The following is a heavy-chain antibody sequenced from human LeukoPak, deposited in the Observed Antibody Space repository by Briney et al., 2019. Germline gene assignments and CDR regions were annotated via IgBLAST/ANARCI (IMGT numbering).Heavy chain of an antibody. V-gene: IGHV3-48*03. CDR2: ISSSGSTI. J-gene: IGHJ1*01. CDR1: GFTFSSYE. D-gene: IGHD2-2*01. CDR3: AGGGLWYQLTLAEYFQH. Sequence: PGGSLRLSCAASGFTFSSYEMNWVRQAPGKGLEWVSYISSSGSTIYYADSVKGRFTISRDNAKNSLYLQMNSLRAEDTAVYYCAGGGLWYQLTLAEYFQHWGQGTLVTVSS.